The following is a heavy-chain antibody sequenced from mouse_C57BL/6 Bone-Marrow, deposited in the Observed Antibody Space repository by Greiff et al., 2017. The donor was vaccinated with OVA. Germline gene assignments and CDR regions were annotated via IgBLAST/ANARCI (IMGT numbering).Heavy chain of an antibody. J-gene: IGHJ2*01. CDR2: IWWDDDK. D-gene: IGHD1-1*01. CDR3: ALIYYYGSNYFDY. CDR1: GFSLSTFGMG. V-gene: IGHV8-8*01. Sequence: QVQLKESGPGILQPSQTLSLTCSFSGFSLSTFGMGVGWIRQPSGKGLEWLAHIWWDDDKYYNPALKSRLTISKDTSKNQVFLKIANVDTADTATYYCALIYYYGSNYFDYWGQGTTLTVSS.